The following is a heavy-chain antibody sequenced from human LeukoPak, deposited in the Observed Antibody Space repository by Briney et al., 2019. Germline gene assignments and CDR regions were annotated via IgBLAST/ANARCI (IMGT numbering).Heavy chain of an antibody. CDR2: ISNDGGGT. J-gene: IGHJ5*02. CDR3: AKGGSGYFLDL. V-gene: IGHV3-23*01. D-gene: IGHD3-22*01. Sequence: GESLRLSCAASGFIFNNYGLIWVRQARGKGLEWVSAISNDGGGTTYADFVKGRFTISRDNSRNTLFLQMNSLRGDDTALYYCAKGGSGYFLDLWGQGTLVTVSP. CDR1: GFIFNNYG.